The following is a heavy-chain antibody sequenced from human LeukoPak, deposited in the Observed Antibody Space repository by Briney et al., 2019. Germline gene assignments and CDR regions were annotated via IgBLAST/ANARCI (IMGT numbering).Heavy chain of an antibody. CDR1: GFIFGDYA. CDR3: TITEDNWFDP. J-gene: IGHJ5*02. Sequence: PGGSLRLSCRASGFIFGDYAMSWVRQAPGKGLEWVSYISKGGRTIFYADSVKGRFTISRDNAKNSLFLQMNSLRAEDTAVYYCTITEDNWFDPWGQGTLVTVSS. CDR2: ISKGGRTI. V-gene: IGHV3-11*04. D-gene: IGHD1-14*01.